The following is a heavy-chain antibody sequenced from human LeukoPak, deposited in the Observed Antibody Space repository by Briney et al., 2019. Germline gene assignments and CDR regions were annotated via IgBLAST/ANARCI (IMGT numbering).Heavy chain of an antibody. CDR1: GFTFSDYY. V-gene: IGHV3-11*05. CDR2: CCSSCHYI. Sequence: PGGSLRLSCAASGFTFSDYYMSWIRHAPGKGLEWVSYCCSSCHYINYADSVKGRFTITRYNANTSLYLQMNSLRAEDTAVYYCAREIYDSSGYYYRNDAFDIWGQGTMVTV. J-gene: IGHJ3*02. CDR3: AREIYDSSGYYYRNDAFDI. D-gene: IGHD3-22*01.